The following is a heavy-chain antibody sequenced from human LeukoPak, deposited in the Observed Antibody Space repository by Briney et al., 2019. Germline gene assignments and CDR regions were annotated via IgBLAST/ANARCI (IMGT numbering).Heavy chain of an antibody. CDR1: GGSISSSSYY. CDR2: INHSGNT. CDR3: ARVPLRYYYYMDV. J-gene: IGHJ6*03. V-gene: IGHV4-39*07. Sequence: SETLSLTCTVSGGSISSSSYYWSWIRQPPGKGLEWIGEINHSGNTNYNPSLKSRVTISVDTSKNQFSLNLSSVTAADTAVYYCARVPLRYYYYMDVWGKGTTVTVSS.